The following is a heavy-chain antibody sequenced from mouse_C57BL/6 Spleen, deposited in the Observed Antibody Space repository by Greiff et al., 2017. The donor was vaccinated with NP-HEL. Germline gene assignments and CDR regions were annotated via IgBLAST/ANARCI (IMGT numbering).Heavy chain of an antibody. CDR3: ASTGYSNRALDY. D-gene: IGHD2-5*01. V-gene: IGHV1-69*01. CDR2: IDPSDSYT. J-gene: IGHJ4*01. CDR1: GYTFTSYW. Sequence: QVQLQQPGAELVMPGASVKLSCKASGYTFTSYWMHWVKQRPGQGLDWIGEIDPSDSYTNYNQKFKGKSTLTVDKSSSTAYMQLSSLTSEDSAVYYCASTGYSNRALDYWGQGTSVTVSS.